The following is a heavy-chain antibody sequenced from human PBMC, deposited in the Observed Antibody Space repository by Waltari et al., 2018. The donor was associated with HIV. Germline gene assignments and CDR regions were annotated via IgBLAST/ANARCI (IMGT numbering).Heavy chain of an antibody. CDR1: GININKFA. V-gene: IGHV3-23*04. D-gene: IGHD5-18*01. J-gene: IGHJ4*02. CDR3: AKAVMETAVSSPVDC. CDR2: ISGSCGTT. Sequence: EEPLVEYGGGVVKPGGSLRLSCTAAGININKFAMSWVRQAPGKGLELVSVISGSCGTTYYADSVKGRFTVSRDNFKNTVYLQMNSLRAGDTAIYCCAKAVMETAVSSPVDCWGQGALVTVSS.